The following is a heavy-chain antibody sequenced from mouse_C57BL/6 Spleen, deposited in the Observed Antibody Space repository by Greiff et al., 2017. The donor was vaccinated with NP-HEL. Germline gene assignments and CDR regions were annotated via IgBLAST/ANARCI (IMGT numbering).Heavy chain of an antibody. CDR1: GYSITSCYY. CDR2: ISYDGSN. J-gene: IGHJ4*01. CDR3: ARMGVGYAMDY. Sequence: EVQLQESGPGLVKPSQSLSLTCSVTGYSITSCYYCNWIRQFPGNKLEWMCYISYDGSNNYNPSLKNRISIARDTSKNQFFLQLNSVTTEDTATYYCARMGVGYAMDYWGQGTSVTVSS. V-gene: IGHV3-6*01.